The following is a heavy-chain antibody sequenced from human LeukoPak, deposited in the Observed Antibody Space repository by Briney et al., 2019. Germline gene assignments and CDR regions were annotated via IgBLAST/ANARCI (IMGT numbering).Heavy chain of an antibody. CDR2: ISGSGGST. V-gene: IGHV3-23*01. CDR1: GFTFSSYA. Sequence: PGGSLRLSCAASGFTFSSYAMSWVRQAPGKGLEWVSAISGSGGSTYYADSVKGRFTISRDNSKNTLYLQMNSLRAEDTAVYYGAKEYSSRWRANIDYWGQGTLVTVSS. CDR3: AKEYSSRWRANIDY. J-gene: IGHJ4*02. D-gene: IGHD6-13*01.